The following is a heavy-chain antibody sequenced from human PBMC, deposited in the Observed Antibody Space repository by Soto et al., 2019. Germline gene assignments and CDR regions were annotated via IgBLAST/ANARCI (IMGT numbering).Heavy chain of an antibody. CDR2: IDPSDSYT. CDR1: GYSFTSYW. J-gene: IGHJ6*02. CDR3: ARTITMVRGVIRNYYSYYGMDV. D-gene: IGHD3-10*01. Sequence: PGESLKISCKGSGYSFTSYWISWVRQMPGKGLEWMGRIDPSDSYTNYSPSFQGHVTISADKSISTAYLQWSSLKASDTAMYYCARTITMVRGVIRNYYSYYGMDVWGQGITVTVSS. V-gene: IGHV5-10-1*01.